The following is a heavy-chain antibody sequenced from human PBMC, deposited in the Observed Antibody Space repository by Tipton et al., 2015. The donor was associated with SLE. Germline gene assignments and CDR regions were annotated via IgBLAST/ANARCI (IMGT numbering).Heavy chain of an antibody. Sequence: LRLSCTVSGGSISTYHFGWIRQPPGKGLEWIGYISYSGRTNYNPSLKSRVTISADTSKNQFSLRLTSVTAADTAVYYCARGWAFDIWGQGTMVFVSS. CDR3: ARGWAFDI. CDR2: ISYSGRT. J-gene: IGHJ3*02. CDR1: GGSISTYH. V-gene: IGHV4-59*01.